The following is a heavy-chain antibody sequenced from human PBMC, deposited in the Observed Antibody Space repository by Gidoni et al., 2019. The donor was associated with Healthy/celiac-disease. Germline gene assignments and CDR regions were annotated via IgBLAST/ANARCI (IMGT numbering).Heavy chain of an antibody. CDR3: ARDGAAYDSDYFDY. V-gene: IGHV3-48*03. Sequence: EVQLVESGGGLVQPGGSLRLSCAASGFTFSSYEMNWVRQAPGKGLEWVSYISSSGSTIYYADSVKGRFTISRDNAKNSLYLQINSLRAEDTAVYYCARDGAAYDSDYFDYWGQGTLVTVSS. D-gene: IGHD1-1*01. CDR2: ISSSGSTI. CDR1: GFTFSSYE. J-gene: IGHJ4*02.